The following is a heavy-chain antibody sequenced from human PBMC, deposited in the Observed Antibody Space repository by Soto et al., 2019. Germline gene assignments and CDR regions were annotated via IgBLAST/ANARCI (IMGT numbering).Heavy chain of an antibody. Sequence: SETLSLTCTVDGGSFSGYYWSWIRQPPGKGLEWIGEINHSGSTNYNPSLKSRVTISVDTSKNQFSLKLSSVTAADTAVYYCAMLQGYSSGWYWNYFDYWGQGTLVTVSS. J-gene: IGHJ4*02. D-gene: IGHD6-19*01. CDR3: AMLQGYSSGWYWNYFDY. V-gene: IGHV4-34*01. CDR1: GGSFSGYY. CDR2: INHSGST.